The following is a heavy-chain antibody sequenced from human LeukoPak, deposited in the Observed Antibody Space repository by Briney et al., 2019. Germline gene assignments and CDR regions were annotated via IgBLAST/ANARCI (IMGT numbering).Heavy chain of an antibody. D-gene: IGHD1-26*01. CDR1: GGSISSYY. CDR2: INYSGTT. Sequence: SETLSLTCTVSGGSISSYYWSWIRQPPGKELEWIAYINYSGTTNYNPSLKSRVTISVDTSKNQFSLKLTSVTAADTAVYFCARGYSATYGRFDPWGQGTLVTVSS. CDR3: ARGYSATYGRFDP. V-gene: IGHV4-59*01. J-gene: IGHJ5*02.